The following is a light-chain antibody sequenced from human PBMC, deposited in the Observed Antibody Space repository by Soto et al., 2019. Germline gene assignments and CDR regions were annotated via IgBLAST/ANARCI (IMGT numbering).Light chain of an antibody. CDR3: QQYGSSPRT. CDR1: QSFGSRY. CDR2: GAS. J-gene: IGKJ1*01. V-gene: IGKV3-20*01. Sequence: EIVLTQSPGTLSLSPGDRATLSCRASQSFGSRYLAWYQQRPGQAPRLLIYGASSRATGIPDRFSGSGSGTDFTLTISRLEPEDFAVYYCQQYGSSPRTFGQGTKVDIK.